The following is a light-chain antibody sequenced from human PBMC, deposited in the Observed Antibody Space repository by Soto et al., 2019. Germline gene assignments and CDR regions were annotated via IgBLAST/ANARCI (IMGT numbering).Light chain of an antibody. CDR2: DVS. Sequence: QLVLTQPASVSGSPGQSITISCTGTSSDVGGYVSWYQHHPGKAPKLMIYDVSNRPPGVSNRFSGSKSGDTASLSISGLQAEDEADYYCSSYTSISTVFGGGTKLTVL. CDR3: SSYTSISTV. V-gene: IGLV2-14*03. J-gene: IGLJ2*01. CDR1: SSDVGGY.